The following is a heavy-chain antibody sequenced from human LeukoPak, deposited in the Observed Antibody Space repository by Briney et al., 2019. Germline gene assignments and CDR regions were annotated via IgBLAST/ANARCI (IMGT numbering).Heavy chain of an antibody. V-gene: IGHV3-23*01. CDR1: GFTFSSYA. D-gene: IGHD6-19*01. J-gene: IGHJ4*02. CDR3: ARSRAWLEPNDY. CDR2: ISGSGGST. Sequence: PGGSLRLSCTASGFTFSSYAMSWVRQAPGKGLEWVSAISGSGGSTYYADSVKGRFTISRDNSKNTLYLQMNSLRAEDTAVYYCARSRAWLEPNDYWGQGTLVTVSS.